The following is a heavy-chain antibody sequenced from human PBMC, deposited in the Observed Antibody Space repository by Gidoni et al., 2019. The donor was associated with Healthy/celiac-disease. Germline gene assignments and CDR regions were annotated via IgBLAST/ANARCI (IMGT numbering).Heavy chain of an antibody. CDR1: GFTFTSSA. CDR3: AAGGYSYGKHVRGMDV. J-gene: IGHJ6*02. D-gene: IGHD5-18*01. Sequence: QMQLVQSGPEVKQPGTSVKVSCKASGFTFTSSAMQWVRQARGQRLEWIGWIVVGSGNTNDAQKFQERVTITRDMSTRTAYMELSSLRSEDTAVYYCAAGGYSYGKHVRGMDVWGQGTTVTVSS. V-gene: IGHV1-58*02. CDR2: IVVGSGNT.